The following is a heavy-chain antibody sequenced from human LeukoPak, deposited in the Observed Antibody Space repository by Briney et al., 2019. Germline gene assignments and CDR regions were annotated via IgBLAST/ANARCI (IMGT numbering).Heavy chain of an antibody. CDR2: INHSGST. CDR3: ARGEGGSIFDY. D-gene: IGHD5-12*01. V-gene: IGHV4-34*01. Sequence: PSETLSLTCAVYGGSFSGYYWSWIRQPPGKGLEWIGEINHSGSTNYNPSLKSRVTISVDTSKNQFSLKLSSVTAADTAVYYCARGEGGSIFDYWGPGNPGHRLL. CDR1: GGSFSGYY. J-gene: IGHJ4*02.